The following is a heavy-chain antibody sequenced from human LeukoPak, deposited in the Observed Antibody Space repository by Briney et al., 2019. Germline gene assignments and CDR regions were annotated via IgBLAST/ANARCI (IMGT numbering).Heavy chain of an antibody. D-gene: IGHD3-3*01. CDR1: GFTFSSYA. CDR3: ARESHRPNEYYDFWSGTLGY. V-gene: IGHV3-21*01. J-gene: IGHJ4*02. CDR2: ISSSSSYI. Sequence: GGSLRLSCAASGFTFSSYAMHWVRQAPGKGLEWVSSISSSSSYIYYADSVKGRFTISRDNAKNSLYLQMNSLRAEDTAVYYCARESHRPNEYYDFWSGTLGYWGQGTLVTVSS.